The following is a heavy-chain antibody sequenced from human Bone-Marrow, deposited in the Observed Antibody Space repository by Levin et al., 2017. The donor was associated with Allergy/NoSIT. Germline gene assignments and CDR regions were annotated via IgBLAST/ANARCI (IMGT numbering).Heavy chain of an antibody. D-gene: IGHD2-21*01. CDR2: ISGDSNFI. V-gene: IGHV3-21*06. CDR1: GFTFSKFG. CDR3: AQRGGECERCYGLNV. Sequence: PSETLSLTCVTSGFTFSKFGMNWVRQAPGKGPEWVSSISGDSNFIYYADSVKGRFTISRDNARNSLFLQMNSLRVEDSAIYYCAQRGGECERCYGLNVWGRGTPVSVS. J-gene: IGHJ6*02.